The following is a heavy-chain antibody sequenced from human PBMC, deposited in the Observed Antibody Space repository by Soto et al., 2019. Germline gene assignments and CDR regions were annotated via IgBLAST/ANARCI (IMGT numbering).Heavy chain of an antibody. D-gene: IGHD3-10*01. V-gene: IGHV3-74*01. J-gene: IGHJ4*02. CDR2: IKSDGSST. CDR3: ASHFAYGSGSIDY. Sequence: PGWSLRLSCAASVFTFISYWMQWVRQAPGKGLVWVSRIKSDGSSTSYADSVKGRFTISRDNAKHTLFLQMNSLRAEDTAVYYCASHFAYGSGSIDYWGQGTLVTVSS. CDR1: VFTFISYW.